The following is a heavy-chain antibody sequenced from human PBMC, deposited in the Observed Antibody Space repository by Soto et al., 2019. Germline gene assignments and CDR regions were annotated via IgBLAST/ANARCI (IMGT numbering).Heavy chain of an antibody. D-gene: IGHD3-22*01. J-gene: IGHJ4*02. CDR2: ISGSGGST. Sequence: GGSLRLSCAASGFTFSSYAMSWVRQAPGKGLEWVSAISGSGGSTYYADSVKGRFTISRDNSKNTLYLQMNSLRAEDTAVYSCAKWYDSSGYYSFFDYWGQGTLVTVSS. CDR1: GFTFSSYA. V-gene: IGHV3-23*01. CDR3: AKWYDSSGYYSFFDY.